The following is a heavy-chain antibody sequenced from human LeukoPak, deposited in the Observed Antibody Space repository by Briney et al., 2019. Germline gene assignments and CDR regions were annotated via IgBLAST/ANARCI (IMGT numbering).Heavy chain of an antibody. CDR1: GFTFGDYA. Sequence: GGPLRLSCTASGFTFGDYAMSWVRQAPGKGLEWVGFIRSKAYGGTTEYAASVKGRFTISRDDSKSIAYLQMNSLKTEDTAVYYCTRHNPYYVDYWGQGTLVTVSS. CDR2: IRSKAYGGTT. J-gene: IGHJ4*02. D-gene: IGHD1-1*01. CDR3: TRHNPYYVDY. V-gene: IGHV3-49*04.